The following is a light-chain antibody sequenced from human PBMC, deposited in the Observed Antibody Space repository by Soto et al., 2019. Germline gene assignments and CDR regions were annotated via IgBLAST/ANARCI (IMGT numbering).Light chain of an antibody. CDR3: SSYVGSNNLL. V-gene: IGLV2-8*01. Sequence: QSALTQPPSASGSPGQSVTISCTGTSSDVGGYNYVSWYQHHPGKAPKLMIYEVSKRPSGVPDRFSGSKSGNTASLTVSGLQAEDEADYYFSSYVGSNNLLFGGGTKLTVL. CDR2: EVS. CDR1: SSDVGGYNY. J-gene: IGLJ2*01.